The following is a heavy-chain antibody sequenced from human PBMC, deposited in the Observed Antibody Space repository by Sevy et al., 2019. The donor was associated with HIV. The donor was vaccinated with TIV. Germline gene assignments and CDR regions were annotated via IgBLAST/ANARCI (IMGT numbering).Heavy chain of an antibody. CDR3: STDPIILLLVTDGMDV. Sequence: GGSLRLSCAASGFTFTYAWMTWVRQAPGKGLEWLGRIKSKADGGTIDYAAPVKGRFTSTREDSKNTLYLQMNSLKTEDTGVYYCSTDPIILLLVTDGMDVWGRGTTVTVSS. V-gene: IGHV3-15*01. J-gene: IGHJ6*02. CDR2: IKSKADGGTI. D-gene: IGHD2-8*02. CDR1: GFTFTYAW.